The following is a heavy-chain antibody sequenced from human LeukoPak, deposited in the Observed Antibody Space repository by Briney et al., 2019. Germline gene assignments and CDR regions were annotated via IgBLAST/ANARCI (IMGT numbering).Heavy chain of an antibody. Sequence: GGSLRLSCTASGFTFSNSWMGWVRQAPGKGLEWVANIKEDESEKYLAGSVKGRFTFSTDNAKNSLYLHMNSLRAEDTAVYYCARIGGVWYFDLWGRGTLVTVSS. CDR1: GFTFSNSW. CDR3: ARIGGVWYFDL. V-gene: IGHV3-7*01. CDR2: IKEDESEK. D-gene: IGHD4-23*01. J-gene: IGHJ2*01.